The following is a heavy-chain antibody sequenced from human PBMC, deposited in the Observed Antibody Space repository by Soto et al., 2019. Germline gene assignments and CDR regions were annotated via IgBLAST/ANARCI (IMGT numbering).Heavy chain of an antibody. Sequence: QVQLVESGGGVVQPGRSLRLSCAASGFTFSSYAMHWVRQAPGKGLEWVAVISYDGSNKYYADSVKGRFTISRDNSKNTRXXQXNXXRAEDTAVYYCARGPPFTIFGVVSTNYYYYYGMDVWGQGTTVTVSS. V-gene: IGHV3-30-3*01. CDR3: ARGPPFTIFGVVSTNYYYYYGMDV. D-gene: IGHD3-3*01. CDR1: GFTFSSYA. CDR2: ISYDGSNK. J-gene: IGHJ6*02.